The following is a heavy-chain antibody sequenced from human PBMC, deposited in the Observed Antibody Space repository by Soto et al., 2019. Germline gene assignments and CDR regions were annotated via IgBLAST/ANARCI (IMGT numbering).Heavy chain of an antibody. CDR2: ISGSGGST. J-gene: IGHJ6*02. D-gene: IGHD1-26*01. CDR1: GFMFSSYD. V-gene: IGHV3-23*01. CDR3: AKAFRLVGTTSRYYYGMDV. Sequence: EVQLLESGGGLVQPGGSLRLSCAASGFMFSSYDMSWVRQAPGKGLEWVSAISGSGGSTYYAESVKGRFTISRDNSKNTLYLQMNSLRAEDTAVYYCAKAFRLVGTTSRYYYGMDVWGQGTTVTVSS.